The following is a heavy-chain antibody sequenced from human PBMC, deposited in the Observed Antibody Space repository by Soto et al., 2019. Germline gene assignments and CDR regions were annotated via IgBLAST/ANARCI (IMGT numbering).Heavy chain of an antibody. J-gene: IGHJ6*02. D-gene: IGHD3-3*01. CDR3: VTYYDFWSGYVLDV. Sequence: APVKVSCKASGYTFTSYDINWVRQATGQGLEWMGWMNPNSGNTGYAQKFQGRVTMTRNTSISTAYMELSSLRSEDTAVYYCVTYYDFWSGYVLDVWGQGTTVTVSS. V-gene: IGHV1-8*01. CDR2: MNPNSGNT. CDR1: GYTFTSYD.